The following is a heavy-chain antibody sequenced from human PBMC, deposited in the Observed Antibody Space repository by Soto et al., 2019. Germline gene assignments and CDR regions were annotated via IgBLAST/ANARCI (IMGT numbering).Heavy chain of an antibody. CDR1: GFTFSSYA. CDR2: ISGSGGST. D-gene: IGHD2-2*01. Sequence: PGGSLRLSCAASGFTFSSYAMSWVRQAPGKGLEWVSAISGSGGSTYYADSVKGRFTISRDNSKNTLYLQMSSLRPDDTAVYYCARDPDEDQLNPGGSFVNWGQGSLVTVS. V-gene: IGHV3-23*01. CDR3: ARDPDEDQLNPGGSFVN. J-gene: IGHJ4*02.